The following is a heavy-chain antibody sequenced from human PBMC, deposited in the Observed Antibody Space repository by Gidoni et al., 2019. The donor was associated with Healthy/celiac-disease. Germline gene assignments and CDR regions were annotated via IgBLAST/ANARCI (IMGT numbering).Heavy chain of an antibody. CDR1: GGSISSSSYY. V-gene: IGHV4-39*07. J-gene: IGHJ4*02. Sequence: ETLSLTCTVSGGSISSSSYYWGWIRQPPGKGLEWIGSIYYSGSTYYNPSLTSRVTISVDTSKNQFSLKLSSVTAADTAVYYCARDLNGYSSSWSQMRPFDYWGQGTLVTVSS. CDR2: IYYSGST. D-gene: IGHD6-13*01. CDR3: ARDLNGYSSSWSQMRPFDY.